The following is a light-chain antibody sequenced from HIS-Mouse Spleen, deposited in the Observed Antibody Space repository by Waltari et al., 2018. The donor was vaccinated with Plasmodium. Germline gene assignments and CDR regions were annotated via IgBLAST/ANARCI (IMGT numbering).Light chain of an antibody. V-gene: IGKV1-8*01. CDR1: QGISSY. Sequence: AIRMTQSPSSFSASTGDRVTITCRASQGISSYLAWYQQKPGKAPKPLIYAASTLQSGVPSRFCGSGSGTDFTLTISCLQSEDFATDYCQQYYSYPLTFGGGTKVEIK. J-gene: IGKJ4*01. CDR3: QQYYSYPLT. CDR2: AAS.